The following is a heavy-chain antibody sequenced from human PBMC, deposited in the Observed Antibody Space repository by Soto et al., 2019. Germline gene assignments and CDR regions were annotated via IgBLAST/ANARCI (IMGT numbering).Heavy chain of an antibody. V-gene: IGHV1-69*04. CDR3: ARESPSESCISTSCGYGMDV. CDR2: IIPIIGII. D-gene: IGHD2-2*01. J-gene: IGHJ6*02. CDR1: GGTFSTYT. Sequence: SVKVSCKASGGTFSTYTITWVRQAPGQGLEWMGRIIPIIGIINYAQKFQGRVTITADKSTSTAYMELSSLRSEDTAVYYCARESPSESCISTSCGYGMDVWGQGTTVTVSS.